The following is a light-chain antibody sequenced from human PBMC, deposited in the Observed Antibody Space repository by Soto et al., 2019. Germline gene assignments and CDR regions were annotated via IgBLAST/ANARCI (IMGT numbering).Light chain of an antibody. Sequence: EVVLTQSPGTLSLSPGERVTLSCRASQSVASSYLAWYQQKPGRAPRLLFYSASSRATGIPDRFSGSGSGTDFTLTISRLEPEDFAVYYCHHYGSSPYTFGLGTKLEIK. CDR3: HHYGSSPYT. V-gene: IGKV3-20*01. CDR1: QSVASSY. J-gene: IGKJ2*01. CDR2: SAS.